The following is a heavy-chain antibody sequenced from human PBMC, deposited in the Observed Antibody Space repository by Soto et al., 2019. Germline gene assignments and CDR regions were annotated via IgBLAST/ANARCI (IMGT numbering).Heavy chain of an antibody. CDR1: GFIFSVYS. V-gene: IGHV3-48*02. D-gene: IGHD6-19*01. J-gene: IGHJ4*02. CDR3: ARNSGVTGADDY. CDR2: ISAGSNTI. Sequence: EVQLVESGGGLVEPGGSLRLSCAASGFIFSVYSMTWVRQAPGKGLEWVSYISAGSNTIYYRDSVKGRFTIARDNAKTSLYLQMNSLRDEDTAGYYCARNSGVTGADDYWGQGTLVTVSS.